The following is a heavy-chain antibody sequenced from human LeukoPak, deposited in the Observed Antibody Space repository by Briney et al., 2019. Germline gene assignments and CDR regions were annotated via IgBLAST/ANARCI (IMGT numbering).Heavy chain of an antibody. CDR1: GFTFTKYW. CDR2: IKQDGSDK. Sequence: GGSLRLSCAASGFTFTKYWMTWVRQAPGKGLEWVGNIKQDGSDKNYMDSVKGRFTISRDNTKNSVYLQMSSLRAEDTAVYYCAREVWEPKYWGQGTLVTVSS. D-gene: IGHD1-14*01. J-gene: IGHJ4*02. CDR3: AREVWEPKY. V-gene: IGHV3-7*01.